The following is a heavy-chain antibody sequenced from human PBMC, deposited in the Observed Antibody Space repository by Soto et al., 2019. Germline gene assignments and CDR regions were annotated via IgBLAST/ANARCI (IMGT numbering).Heavy chain of an antibody. CDR3: ARGSRVLRFLEWSNHFDY. CDR2: IYYSGST. V-gene: IGHV4-39*01. CDR1: GGSISSSSYD. J-gene: IGHJ4*02. Sequence: PSETLSLTCTVSGGSISSSSYDWGWIRQPPGKGLEWIGSIYYSGSTYYNPSLKSRVTISVDTSKNQFSLKLSSVTAADTAVYYCARGSRVLRFLEWSNHFDYWGQGTLVTVSS. D-gene: IGHD3-3*01.